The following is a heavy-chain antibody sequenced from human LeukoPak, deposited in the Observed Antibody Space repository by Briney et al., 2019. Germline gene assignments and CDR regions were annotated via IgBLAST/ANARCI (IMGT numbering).Heavy chain of an antibody. CDR1: GFTFSFYW. V-gene: IGHV3-7*01. CDR3: ARESILTGYYDFDH. D-gene: IGHD3-9*01. Sequence: PGGSLRLSCVASGFTFSFYWMAWVRQAPGKGLEWVANIKQDGSEKYYVDSARGRFTISRDNAKNSLYLQMNSLRAEDTAVYYCARESILTGYYDFDHWGQGTLVTVSS. CDR2: IKQDGSEK. J-gene: IGHJ4*02.